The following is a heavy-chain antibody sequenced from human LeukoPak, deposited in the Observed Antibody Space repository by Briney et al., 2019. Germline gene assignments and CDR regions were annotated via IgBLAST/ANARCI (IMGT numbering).Heavy chain of an antibody. CDR1: GGSISSYY. Sequence: SETLSLTCTVSGGSISSYYWSWIRQPPGKGLEWIGYIYYSGSTNYNPSLKGRVTISVDTSKNQFSLKLSSVTAADTAVYYCARDRYSSSSGGWFDPWGQGTLVTVS. J-gene: IGHJ5*02. D-gene: IGHD6-6*01. V-gene: IGHV4-59*01. CDR3: ARDRYSSSSGGWFDP. CDR2: IYYSGST.